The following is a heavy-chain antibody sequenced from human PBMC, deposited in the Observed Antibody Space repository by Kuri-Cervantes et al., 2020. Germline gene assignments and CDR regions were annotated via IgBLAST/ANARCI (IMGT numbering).Heavy chain of an antibody. CDR3: AKGSYGSGSYYRGFVYYGMDV. J-gene: IGHJ6*02. CDR2: ISSSSSTI. Sequence: GSLRLSCAASGFTFSSYSMNWVRQAPGKGLEWVSYISSSSSTIYYADSVKGRFTISRDNAKNSLYLQMNSLRDEDTAVYYCAKGSYGSGSYYRGFVYYGMDVWGQGTTVTVSS. CDR1: GFTFSSYS. V-gene: IGHV3-48*02. D-gene: IGHD3-10*01.